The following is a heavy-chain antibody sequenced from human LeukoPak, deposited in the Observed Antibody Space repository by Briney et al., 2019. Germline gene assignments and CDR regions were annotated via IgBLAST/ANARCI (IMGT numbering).Heavy chain of an antibody. J-gene: IGHJ4*02. Sequence: GGSLRLSCAASGFTFSTYSMHWVRQAPGKGLEWVANILYDGSHEFYADSVKGRFTISRDNSKNTLYLQINSLRTEDTAVYFCAKEGRWLDSWGQGTLVTVSS. CDR2: ILYDGSHE. CDR3: AKEGRWLDS. CDR1: GFTFSTYS. V-gene: IGHV3-30*04. D-gene: IGHD4-23*01.